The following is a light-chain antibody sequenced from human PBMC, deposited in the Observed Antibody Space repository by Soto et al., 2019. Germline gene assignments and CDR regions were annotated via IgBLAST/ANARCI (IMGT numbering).Light chain of an antibody. CDR2: EVS. CDR1: SSDVGSYNR. V-gene: IGLV2-18*02. Sequence: QSALTQPPSVSGSPGQSVTISCTGTSSDVGSYNRVSWYQQPLGTAPKLMIYEVSNRPSGVPERFSGSKSGNTASLTISGLQAEDEADYYCSSYTSSNNDVFGTGTKLTVL. J-gene: IGLJ1*01. CDR3: SSYTSSNNDV.